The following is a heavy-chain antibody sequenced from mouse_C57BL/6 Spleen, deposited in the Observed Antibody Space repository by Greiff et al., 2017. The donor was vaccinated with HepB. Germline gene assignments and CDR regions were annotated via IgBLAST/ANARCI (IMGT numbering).Heavy chain of an antibody. CDR3: ASDLLEAY. D-gene: IGHD2-1*01. CDR1: GYAFSSSW. V-gene: IGHV1-82*01. Sequence: VQLQQSGPELVKPGASVKISCKASGYAFSSSWMNWVKQRPGKGLEWIGRIYPGDGDTNYNGKFKGKATLTADKSSSTAYMQLSSLTSEDSAVYCCASDLLEAYWGQGTLVTVSA. CDR2: IYPGDGDT. J-gene: IGHJ3*01.